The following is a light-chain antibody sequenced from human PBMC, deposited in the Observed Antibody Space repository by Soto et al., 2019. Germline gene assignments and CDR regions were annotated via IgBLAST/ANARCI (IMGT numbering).Light chain of an antibody. CDR1: QSVSSSY. J-gene: IGKJ2*01. CDR3: QRYGSAPYT. CDR2: GAS. Sequence: EIVLTQSRGTLSLSPGERATLSCRASQSVSSSYLAWYQQKPGQAPRLLIYGASSRATGIPDRFSGSGSGTDFTLTISRLEPEDFAVYFCQRYGSAPYTFGQGTKLEIK. V-gene: IGKV3-20*01.